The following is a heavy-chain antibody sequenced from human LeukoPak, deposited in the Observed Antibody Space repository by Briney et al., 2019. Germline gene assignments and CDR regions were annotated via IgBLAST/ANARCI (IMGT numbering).Heavy chain of an antibody. Sequence: ASVKVSCKASGYTFTGYYMHWVRQAPGQGLEWMGRINPNSGGTNYAQKFQGRVTMTRDTSISTAYMELSRLRSDDTAVYYCVRERIGAIVVVGHNWFDPWGQGTLVTVSS. CDR2: INPNSGGT. CDR3: VRERIGAIVVVGHNWFDP. D-gene: IGHD2-2*01. J-gene: IGHJ5*02. V-gene: IGHV1-2*06. CDR1: GYTFTGYY.